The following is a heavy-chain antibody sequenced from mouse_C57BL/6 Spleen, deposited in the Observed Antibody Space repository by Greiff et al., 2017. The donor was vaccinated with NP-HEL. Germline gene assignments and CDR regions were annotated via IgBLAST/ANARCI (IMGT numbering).Heavy chain of an antibody. Sequence: VQLQQSGPELVKPGASVKISCKASGYTFTDYYMNWVKQSHGKSLEWIGDINPNNGGTSYNQKFKGKATLTVDKSSSTAYMELRSLTSEDSAVYYCARWRYYDDRGGAMDYWGQGTSVTVSS. CDR2: INPNNGGT. CDR1: GYTFTDYY. J-gene: IGHJ4*01. CDR3: ARWRYYDDRGGAMDY. V-gene: IGHV1-26*01. D-gene: IGHD2-13*01.